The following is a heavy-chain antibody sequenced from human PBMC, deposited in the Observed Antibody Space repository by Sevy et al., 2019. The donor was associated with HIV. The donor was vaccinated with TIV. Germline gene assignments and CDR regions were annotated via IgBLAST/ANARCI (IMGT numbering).Heavy chain of an antibody. J-gene: IGHJ4*02. CDR2: ISYDGSVT. D-gene: IGHD6-19*01. Sequence: GGSLRLSCAASGFTFSNYAMHWVRQAPGKGLEWVSLISYDGSVTYYADSVKGRFTISRDISKNTLYLQMNSLRTEDTAVYYCARGGAGPGFDYWGQGALVTVSS. V-gene: IGHV3-30*04. CDR3: ARGGAGPGFDY. CDR1: GFTFSNYA.